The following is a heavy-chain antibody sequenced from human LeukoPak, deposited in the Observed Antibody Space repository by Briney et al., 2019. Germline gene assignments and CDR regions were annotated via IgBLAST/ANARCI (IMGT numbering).Heavy chain of an antibody. CDR2: ISWNSGVI. Sequence: TGGSLRLSCAASGFTFDLNAMYWVRQVPGKGVEWVSGISWNSGVIGYADSVKCRFTISTDNAKNSLYLHMNSLSPEDTALYYCAKGKKITVAGLFDCWGQGTLVTVSS. CDR1: GFTFDLNA. J-gene: IGHJ4*02. V-gene: IGHV3-9*01. CDR3: AKGKKITVAGLFDC. D-gene: IGHD6-19*01.